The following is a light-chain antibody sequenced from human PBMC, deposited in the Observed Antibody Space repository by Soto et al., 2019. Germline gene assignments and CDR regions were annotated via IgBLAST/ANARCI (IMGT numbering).Light chain of an antibody. Sequence: NFMLTQPHSVSESPGKTVTISCTRSGGSIANHYVQWYQQRPGSAPTTVIYEDNQRPSGVPDRFSGSIDSSSNSASLTLSGLKTEDEADYYCQSFDRTSVVFGGGTKLTVL. CDR3: QSFDRTSVV. CDR2: EDN. V-gene: IGLV6-57*04. J-gene: IGLJ3*02. CDR1: GGSIANHY.